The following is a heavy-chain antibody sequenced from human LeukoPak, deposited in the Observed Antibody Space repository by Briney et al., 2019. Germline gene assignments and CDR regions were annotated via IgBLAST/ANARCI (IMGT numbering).Heavy chain of an antibody. CDR1: RFTFSTYA. D-gene: IGHD2-2*01. V-gene: IGHV3-23*01. J-gene: IGHJ4*02. Sequence: GGSLRLSCTASRFTFSTYAMSWVRQAPGKGLEWVSSISDSGDTTYYTGSVKGRFTISRDNSKNALYLQMSSLRAEDTAVYYCAKSQRNDQQVVQRIDYWGQGTLVTVSS. CDR3: AKSQRNDQQVVQRIDY. CDR2: ISDSGDTT.